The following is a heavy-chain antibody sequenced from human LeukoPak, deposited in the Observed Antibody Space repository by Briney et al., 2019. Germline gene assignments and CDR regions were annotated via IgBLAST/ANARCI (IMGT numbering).Heavy chain of an antibody. J-gene: IGHJ4*02. CDR3: ARDHNYGSDY. CDR1: GFTFRSYW. V-gene: IGHV3-7*03. D-gene: IGHD5-18*01. CDR2: IKEDGSEK. Sequence: GGSLRLSCAASGFTFRSYWMSWVRQAPGKGLEWVANIKEDGSEKYYVDSVKGRFTISRDSAKNSLYLQMNSLRVEDTAVYYCARDHNYGSDYWGQGTLVTVSS.